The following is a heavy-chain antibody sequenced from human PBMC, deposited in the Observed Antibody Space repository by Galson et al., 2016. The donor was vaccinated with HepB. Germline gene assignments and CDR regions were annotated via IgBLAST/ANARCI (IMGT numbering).Heavy chain of an antibody. CDR1: GFTFSSYG. Sequence: SLRLSCAASGFTFSSYGIHWVRQAPGKGLEWVAVISYDGNNKYYADSVKGRFTISRDNSKNIFYLQMNSLRPEDTAVYYCAKGGLEMAWDWGQGTLVTVSS. CDR2: ISYDGNNK. CDR3: AKGGLEMAWD. V-gene: IGHV3-30*18. J-gene: IGHJ4*02. D-gene: IGHD5-24*01.